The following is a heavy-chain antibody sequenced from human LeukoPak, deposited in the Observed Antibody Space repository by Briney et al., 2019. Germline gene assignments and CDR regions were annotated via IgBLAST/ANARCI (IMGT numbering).Heavy chain of an antibody. CDR2: ISAGGITT. D-gene: IGHD2-15*01. Sequence: GGSLRLSCAASGFTFGSYSMSWVRQAPGKGLEWVSVISAGGITTYYADSVKGRFTISRDNSKNTLYLQMNSLRAEDTAVYYCAKEGYCSGGSCPRGDYWGQGTLVTVSS. V-gene: IGHV3-23*01. CDR1: GFTFGSYS. J-gene: IGHJ4*02. CDR3: AKEGYCSGGSCPRGDY.